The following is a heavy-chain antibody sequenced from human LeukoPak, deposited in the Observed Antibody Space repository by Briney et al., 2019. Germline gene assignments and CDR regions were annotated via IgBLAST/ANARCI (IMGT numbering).Heavy chain of an antibody. V-gene: IGHV3-11*04. CDR1: GFTFSDYY. D-gene: IGHD4-17*01. CDR3: ARGARDYGDYYYYYYYMDV. J-gene: IGHJ6*03. CDR2: ISSSGSTI. Sequence: GGSLRLSCAASGFTFSDYYMSWIRQAPGKGLEWVSYISSSGSTIYYAESVTGRFTISRDNAKNSLYLQMHSLRAEDTAVYYCARGARDYGDYYYYYYYMDVWGKGTTVTVSS.